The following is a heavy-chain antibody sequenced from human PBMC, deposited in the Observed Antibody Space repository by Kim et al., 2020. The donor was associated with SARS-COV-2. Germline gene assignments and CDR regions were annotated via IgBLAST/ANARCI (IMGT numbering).Heavy chain of an antibody. Sequence: GGSLRLSCVASGFTFDTYAMSWVRQAPGKGLEWVSVISGNGVNKFYADSVRGRFTISRDNSNNTLYLQMNSLRVEDTALYYCAKVVVMDGYNYYYYYGMDVWGQGTTVTVSS. J-gene: IGHJ6*02. CDR1: GFTFDTYA. CDR2: ISGNGVNK. V-gene: IGHV3-23*01. D-gene: IGHD3-22*01. CDR3: AKVVVMDGYNYYYYYGMDV.